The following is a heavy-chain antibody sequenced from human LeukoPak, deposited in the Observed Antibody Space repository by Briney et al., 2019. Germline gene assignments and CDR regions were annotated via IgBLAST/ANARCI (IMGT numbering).Heavy chain of an antibody. J-gene: IGHJ4*02. CDR1: EFSFLNYA. Sequence: GFLRLSCVGSEFSFLNYAMSWVRQAPGRGLEWVSSISGSGGGTYYADSVKGRFTISRDNSKNTLYLQMNSLRAEDTALYYCARDRPQYCSSVNCYVFDCWGQGTLVTVSS. CDR3: ARDRPQYCSSVNCYVFDC. CDR2: ISGSGGGT. V-gene: IGHV3-23*01. D-gene: IGHD2-2*01.